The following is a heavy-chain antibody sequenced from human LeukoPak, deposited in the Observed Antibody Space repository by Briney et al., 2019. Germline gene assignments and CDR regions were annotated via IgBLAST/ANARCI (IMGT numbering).Heavy chain of an antibody. V-gene: IGHV1-2*02. CDR1: GYTFTGYY. D-gene: IGHD1-26*01. J-gene: IGHJ4*02. CDR2: INPNSGGT. Sequence: ASVKVSCKASGYTFTGYYMHWVRQAPGQGLEWMGWINPNSGGTNYAQKFQGRVTMTRDTSISTACMELSRLRSDDTAVYYCARGGWELRPYPQPFDYWGQGTLVTVSS. CDR3: ARGGWELRPYPQPFDY.